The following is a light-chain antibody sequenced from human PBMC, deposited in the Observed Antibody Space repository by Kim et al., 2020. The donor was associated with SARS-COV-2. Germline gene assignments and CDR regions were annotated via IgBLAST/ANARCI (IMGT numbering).Light chain of an antibody. J-gene: IGLJ3*02. CDR3: SSYTTSATWV. CDR2: YVT. V-gene: IGLV2-14*03. CDR1: SSDVGGYNY. Sequence: QSALTQPASVSGSPGQSITISCTGGSSDVGGYNYVSWYQQRPGKPPKLMIYYVTNRPSGVSTRFSGYKSGNTASLTISGLQAEDEADYYCSSYTTSATWVFGGGTKLTVL.